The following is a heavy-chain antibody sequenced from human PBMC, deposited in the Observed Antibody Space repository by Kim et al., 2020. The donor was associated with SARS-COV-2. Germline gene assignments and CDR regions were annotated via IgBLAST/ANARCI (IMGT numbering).Heavy chain of an antibody. CDR2: K. CDR3: ARAPSSWFFDY. D-gene: IGHD6-13*01. J-gene: IGHJ4*02. V-gene: IGHV3-33*01. Sequence: KYYADSVKGRFTISRDNSKNTLYLQMNSLRAEDTAVYYCARAPSSWFFDYWGQGTLVTVSS.